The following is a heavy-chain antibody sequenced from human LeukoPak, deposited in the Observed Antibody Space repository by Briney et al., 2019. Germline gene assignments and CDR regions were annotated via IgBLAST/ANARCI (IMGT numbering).Heavy chain of an antibody. V-gene: IGHV6-1*01. CDR2: TYYRSKWYN. Sequence: SQTLSLTCALSGDSVSGDRVTWNWIRQSPSRGLEWLGRTYYRSKWYNDYADFVSGRITVNAGTSKSQFSLQLNYVTPEDTAVYYCATELHGGHISTFDYWGQGILVTVSS. D-gene: IGHD2-15*01. CDR1: GDSVSGDRVT. J-gene: IGHJ4*02. CDR3: ATELHGGHISTFDY.